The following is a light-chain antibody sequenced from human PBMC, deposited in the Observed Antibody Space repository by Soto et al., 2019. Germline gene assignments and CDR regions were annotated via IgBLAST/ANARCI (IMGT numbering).Light chain of an antibody. Sequence: DIQMTQSPSSLSASVGDRVTITCRASQDISVYLAWYQQKPGKVPKLLIYSASTLQSGLPTRLIGSGSGTNFPLHIRSLQPEDVATYYCQQFNTTTLTFGQGTRME. CDR2: SAS. CDR1: QDISVY. V-gene: IGKV1-27*01. CDR3: QQFNTTTLT. J-gene: IGKJ5*01.